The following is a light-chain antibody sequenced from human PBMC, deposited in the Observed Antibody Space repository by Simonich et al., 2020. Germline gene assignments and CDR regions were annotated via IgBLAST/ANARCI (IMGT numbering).Light chain of an antibody. CDR1: QSVSSN. CDR3: QQYGSSPRT. Sequence: EIVMTQSPATLSVSPGERATLSCRASQSVSSNLAWSQQKPGQAPRLLIYGASTRATGIPARFSGSGSGTDFTLTISRLEPEDFAVYYCQQYGSSPRTFGQGTKVEIK. J-gene: IGKJ1*01. CDR2: GAS. V-gene: IGKV3-15*01.